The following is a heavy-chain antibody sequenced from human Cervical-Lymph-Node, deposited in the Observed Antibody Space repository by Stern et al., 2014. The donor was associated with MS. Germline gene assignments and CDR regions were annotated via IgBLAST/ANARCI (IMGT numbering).Heavy chain of an antibody. V-gene: IGHV3-48*02. CDR1: GFTFSDYS. CDR3: ARSRTNYFEH. J-gene: IGHJ4*02. D-gene: IGHD1-7*01. CDR2: SSGSSSIM. Sequence: EVQLVQSGGGLVQPGGSLRLSCAASGFTFSDYSINWVRQAPGKGLEWVSFSSGSSSIMYYADSVKGRFTVSRDNAKKSLYLQMNSLRDEDTAVYYCARSRTNYFEHWGQGTLVTVSS.